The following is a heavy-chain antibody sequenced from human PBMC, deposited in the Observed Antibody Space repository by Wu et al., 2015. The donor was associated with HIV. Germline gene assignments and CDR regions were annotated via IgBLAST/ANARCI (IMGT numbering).Heavy chain of an antibody. CDR3: ARDDSKAGPLDL. D-gene: IGHD6-19*01. V-gene: IGHV1-18*04. CDR2: ISISTGNS. Sequence: QVQMIQSGPEVKKLGASVKVSCRAVNYNFPSYTVTWVRQAPGQGLEWIGWISISTGNSNFAQDFRARVTLTRDTSTNTAYMQVCNLGSDDTAVYYCARDDSKAGPLDLWGQGTLITV. J-gene: IGHJ5*02. CDR1: NYNFPSYT.